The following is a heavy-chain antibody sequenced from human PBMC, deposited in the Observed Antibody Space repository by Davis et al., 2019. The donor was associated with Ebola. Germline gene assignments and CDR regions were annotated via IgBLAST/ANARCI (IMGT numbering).Heavy chain of an antibody. CDR3: AGVGATAYYYYYGMDV. J-gene: IGHJ6*04. D-gene: IGHD1-26*01. V-gene: IGHV3-48*02. CDR2: ISSSSSTI. CDR1: GFTFSSYS. Sequence: GGSLRLSCAASGFTFSSYSMNWVRQAPGKGLEWVSYISSSSSTIYYADSVKGRFTISRDNAKNSLYLQMNSLRDEDTAVYYCAGVGATAYYYYYGMDVWGKGTTVTVSS.